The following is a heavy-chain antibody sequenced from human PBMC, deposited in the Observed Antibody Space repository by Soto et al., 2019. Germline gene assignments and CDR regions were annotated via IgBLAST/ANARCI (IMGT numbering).Heavy chain of an antibody. Sequence: SETLSLTCAVSGGSISSGGYSWSWIRQPPGKGLEWIGYIYHSGSTYYNPSLKSRVTISVDRSKSQFSLKLSSVTAADTAVYYCARSSIEPRVFMYPCHSWGQGTLVTVS. CDR3: ARSSIEPRVFMYPCHS. J-gene: IGHJ4*02. CDR2: IYHSGST. D-gene: IGHD6-6*01. CDR1: GGSISSGGYS. V-gene: IGHV4-30-2*01.